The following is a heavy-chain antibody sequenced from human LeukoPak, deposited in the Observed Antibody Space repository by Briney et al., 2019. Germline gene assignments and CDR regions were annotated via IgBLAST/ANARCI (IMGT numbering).Heavy chain of an antibody. CDR2: IYSSGST. CDR1: GGSISSYF. J-gene: IGHJ6*03. D-gene: IGHD6-19*01. Sequence: SETLSLTCTVSGGSISSYFWTWIRQPAGKGLEWIGRIYSSGSTNYNPSLKSRLTMSVDTSKNQFPLKLTSVTAADTAVYYCARGQRDPGAGAGIDYYYYYMDVWGKGTTVTVSS. CDR3: ARGQRDPGAGAGIDYYYYYMDV. V-gene: IGHV4-4*07.